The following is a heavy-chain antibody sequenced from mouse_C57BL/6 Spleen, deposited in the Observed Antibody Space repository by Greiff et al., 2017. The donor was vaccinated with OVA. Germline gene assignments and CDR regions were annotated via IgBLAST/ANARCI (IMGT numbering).Heavy chain of an antibody. CDR3: TRVYYYGSPWFAY. V-gene: IGHV1-15*01. CDR1: GYTFTDYE. Sequence: QVTLKESGAELVRPGASVTLSCKASGYTFTDYEMHWVKQTPVHGLEWIGAIDPETGGTAYNQKFKGKAILTADKSSSTAYMELRSLTSEDSAVYYCTRVYYYGSPWFAYWGQGTLVTVSA. D-gene: IGHD1-1*01. J-gene: IGHJ3*01. CDR2: IDPETGGT.